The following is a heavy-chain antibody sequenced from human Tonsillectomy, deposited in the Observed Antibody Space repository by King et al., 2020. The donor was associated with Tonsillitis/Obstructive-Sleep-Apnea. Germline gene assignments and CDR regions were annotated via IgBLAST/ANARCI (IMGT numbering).Heavy chain of an antibody. CDR3: ARGQGAYDSLFFDN. V-gene: IGHV3-33*01. CDR2: IWYDGSNE. J-gene: IGHJ4*02. D-gene: IGHD5-12*01. Sequence: VHLVESGGGVVQPGRSLRPSCAASGFTLSTYDMHWVRQAPGKGLEWVAIIWYDGSNEYYADSVKGRFTISRDNSKNTLYLQMNSLRAEDTAVYYCARGQGAYDSLFFDNWGQGTLVTVSS. CDR1: GFTLSTYD.